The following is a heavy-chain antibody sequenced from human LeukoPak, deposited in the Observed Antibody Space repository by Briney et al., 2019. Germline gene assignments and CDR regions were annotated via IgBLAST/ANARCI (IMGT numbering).Heavy chain of an antibody. J-gene: IGHJ4*02. D-gene: IGHD3-9*01. CDR3: ARGNILTGYCFDF. Sequence: PSKTLSLTCAVHGGSITGYYWSWIRQTPGRGLEWVGEIHYTGATSYNPSLKSRATISTDTSKNQFSLRLSSVTAADTAVYYCARGNILTGYCFDFWGQGALVTVSS. V-gene: IGHV4-34*01. CDR1: GGSITGYY. CDR2: IHYTGAT.